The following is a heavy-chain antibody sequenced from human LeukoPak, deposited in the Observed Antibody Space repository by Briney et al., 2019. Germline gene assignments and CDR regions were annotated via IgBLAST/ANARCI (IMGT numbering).Heavy chain of an antibody. CDR1: GGTFSSYA. Sequence: RASVKVSCKASGGTFSSYAISWVRQAPGQGLEWMGGIIPIFGTANYAQKFQGRVTITTDESTSTAYMELSSLRSEDTAVYYCARESYYDSSGSPSYFDYWGQGTLVTVSS. J-gene: IGHJ4*02. V-gene: IGHV1-69*05. D-gene: IGHD3-22*01. CDR2: IIPIFGTA. CDR3: ARESYYDSSGSPSYFDY.